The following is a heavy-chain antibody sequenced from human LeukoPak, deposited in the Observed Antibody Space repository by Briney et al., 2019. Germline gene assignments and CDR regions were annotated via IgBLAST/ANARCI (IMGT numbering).Heavy chain of an antibody. Sequence: GASVKVSCKASGGTFSSYAISWVRQAPGQGLEWMGRIIPILGIANYAQKFQGRVTITADKSTSTAYMELSSLRSEDTAVYYCARDLGWLQSQGYGMDVWGQGTTVTVSS. CDR2: IIPILGIA. CDR3: ARDLGWLQSQGYGMDV. CDR1: GGTFSSYA. J-gene: IGHJ6*02. V-gene: IGHV1-69*04. D-gene: IGHD5-24*01.